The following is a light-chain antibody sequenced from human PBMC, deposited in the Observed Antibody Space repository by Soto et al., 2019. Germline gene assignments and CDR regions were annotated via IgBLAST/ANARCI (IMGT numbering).Light chain of an antibody. Sequence: LTQPPSASRSPGQSVTISCTGTSSGVGGYNFVSWYQQHPGKAPTLIIYEVTKRPSGVPDRFSGSKSGNTASLTVSGLQAEDEADYYCSSYSGTNNYVFGTGTKVTV. CDR1: SSGVGGYNF. CDR3: SSYSGTNNYV. CDR2: EVT. J-gene: IGLJ1*01. V-gene: IGLV2-8*01.